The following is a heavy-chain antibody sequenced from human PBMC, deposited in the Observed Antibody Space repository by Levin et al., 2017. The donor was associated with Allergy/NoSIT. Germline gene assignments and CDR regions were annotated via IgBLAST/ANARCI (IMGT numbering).Heavy chain of an antibody. CDR1: GGSISSSSYY. D-gene: IGHD1-26*01. CDR2: IYYSGST. V-gene: IGHV4-39*07. Sequence: SETLSLTCTVSGGSISSSSYYWGWIRQPPGKGLEWIGSIYYSGSTYYNPSLKSRVTISVDTSKNQFSLKLSSVTAADTAVYYCARDLVLRGGSYVPYFDYWGQGTLVTVSS. CDR3: ARDLVLRGGSYVPYFDY. J-gene: IGHJ4*02.